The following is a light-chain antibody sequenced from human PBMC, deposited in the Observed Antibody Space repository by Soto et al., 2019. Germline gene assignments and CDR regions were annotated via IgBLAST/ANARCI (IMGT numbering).Light chain of an antibody. V-gene: IGLV2-14*01. CDR2: DVS. CDR1: SSDVGGYNY. J-gene: IGLJ1*01. CDR3: NSYTSSSALNYV. Sequence: QSVLTQPASVSWSPGQSITISCTGTSSDVGGYNYVSWYQQHPGKAPKLMIYDVSNRPSGVSNRFSGSKSGNTASLTTSGLQAEDEADYYCNSYTSSSALNYVFGTGTKVTVL.